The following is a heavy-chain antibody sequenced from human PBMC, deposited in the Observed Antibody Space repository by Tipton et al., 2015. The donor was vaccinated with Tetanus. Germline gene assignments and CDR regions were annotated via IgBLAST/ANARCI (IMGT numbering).Heavy chain of an antibody. CDR1: GGSISSYY. Sequence: TLSLTCTVSGGSISSYYWSWIRQPPGKGLEWIGYIYYSGSTNYNPSLKSRVTISVGTSKNQFSLKLTSVTAADTAVYYCARANYEFPKKGPFDSWGQGALVIVSS. J-gene: IGHJ4*02. D-gene: IGHD3-3*01. CDR3: ARANYEFPKKGPFDS. V-gene: IGHV4-59*01. CDR2: IYYSGST.